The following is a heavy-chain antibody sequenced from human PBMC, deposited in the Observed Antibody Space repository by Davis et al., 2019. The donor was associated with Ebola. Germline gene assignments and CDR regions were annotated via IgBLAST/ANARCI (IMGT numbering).Heavy chain of an antibody. V-gene: IGHV3-11*01. J-gene: IGHJ4*02. Sequence: PGGSLRLSCAASGFTFSDHYMSWIRQAPGKGLELISYISNSAHTIYYADSVKGRFTISRDNAKNSLYLQMNSLRAEDTAVYFCARDRDPYYDIMIGYSPIDYWGQGTLVTVSS. CDR3: ARDRDPYYDIMIGYSPIDY. D-gene: IGHD3-9*01. CDR2: ISNSAHTI. CDR1: GFTFSDHY.